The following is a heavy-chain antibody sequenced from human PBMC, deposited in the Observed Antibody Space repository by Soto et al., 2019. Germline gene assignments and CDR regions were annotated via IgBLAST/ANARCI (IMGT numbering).Heavy chain of an antibody. D-gene: IGHD1-26*01. Sequence: SETLSLTCAVSGGSISSGGYSWSWIRQPPGRGLEWIGYIYHSGSTYYNPSLKSRVTISVDRSKNQFSLKLSSVTAADTAVYYCAAGGALPRYYWGQGTLVTVSS. CDR3: AAGGALPRYY. V-gene: IGHV4-30-2*01. CDR1: GGSISSGGYS. CDR2: IYHSGST. J-gene: IGHJ4*02.